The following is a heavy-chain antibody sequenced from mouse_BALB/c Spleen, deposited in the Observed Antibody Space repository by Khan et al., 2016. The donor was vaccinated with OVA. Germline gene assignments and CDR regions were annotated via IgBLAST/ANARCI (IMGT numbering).Heavy chain of an antibody. V-gene: IGHV1S22*01. CDR3: TRGGYYGKSLFAY. J-gene: IGHJ3*01. CDR2: IYPGSGST. D-gene: IGHD2-1*01. CDR1: GYTFTSYW. Sequence: LQQPGSELVRPGASVKLSCKASGYTFTSYWMHWVKQRHGQGLEWIGNIYPGSGSTNYDEMFKSKGTLTVDTSSSTAYMHRSSRTSEDSAVYYCTRGGYYGKSLFAYWGQGTLVTVSA.